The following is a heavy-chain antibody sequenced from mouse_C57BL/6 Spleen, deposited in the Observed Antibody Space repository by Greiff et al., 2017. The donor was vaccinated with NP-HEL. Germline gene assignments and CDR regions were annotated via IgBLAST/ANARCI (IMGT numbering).Heavy chain of an antibody. J-gene: IGHJ2*01. CDR3: ARDRDYYGSSYHDY. Sequence: EVQRVESGGGLVKPGGSLKLSCAASGFTFSSYAMSWVRQTPEKRLEWVATISDGGSYTYYPDNVKGRFTISRDNAKNNLYLQMSHLKSEDTAMYYCARDRDYYGSSYHDYWGQGTTLTVSS. V-gene: IGHV5-4*01. CDR2: ISDGGSYT. D-gene: IGHD1-1*01. CDR1: GFTFSSYA.